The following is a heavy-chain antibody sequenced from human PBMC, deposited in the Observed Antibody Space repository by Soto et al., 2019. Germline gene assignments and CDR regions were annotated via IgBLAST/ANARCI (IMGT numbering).Heavy chain of an antibody. CDR3: ARGYVDTAMVTAFDY. CDR2: INAGNGNT. J-gene: IGHJ4*02. D-gene: IGHD5-18*01. Sequence: ASVKVSCKASGYTFTSYAMHWVRQAPGQRLEWMGWINAGNGNTKYSLKFQGRVTITRDTSASTAYMELSSLRSEDTAVYYCARGYVDTAMVTAFDYWGQGTLVTVSS. V-gene: IGHV1-3*01. CDR1: GYTFTSYA.